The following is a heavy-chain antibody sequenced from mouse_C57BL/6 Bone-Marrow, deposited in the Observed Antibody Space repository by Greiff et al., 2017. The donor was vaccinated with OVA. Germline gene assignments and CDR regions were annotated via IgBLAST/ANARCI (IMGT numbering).Heavy chain of an antibody. CDR1: GYTFTDYN. V-gene: IGHV1-22*01. D-gene: IGHD1-1*01. CDR3: ASGGSSPYYYAMDY. Sequence: VQLQQSGPELVKPGASVKMSCKASGYTFTDYNMHWVKQSHGKSLEWIGYINPNNGGTSYNQKFKGKATLTVNKSSSTAYMELRSLTSEDSAVYYCASGGSSPYYYAMDYWGQGTSVTVSS. CDR2: INPNNGGT. J-gene: IGHJ4*01.